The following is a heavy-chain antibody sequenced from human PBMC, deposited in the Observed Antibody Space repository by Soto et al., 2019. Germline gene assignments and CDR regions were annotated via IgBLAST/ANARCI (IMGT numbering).Heavy chain of an antibody. D-gene: IGHD3-16*01. V-gene: IGHV3-23*01. CDR2: ISGSGGST. J-gene: IGHJ4*02. CDR1: GFTFSSYA. CDR3: AKTGGMDPWLPNLDY. Sequence: VSLRLSCAASGFTFSSYAMSWVRQAPGKGLEWVSAISGSGGSTYYADSVKGRFTISTDTSKNTLSLQMNSPRAEDTAVYYCAKTGGMDPWLPNLDYWGQGTLVTVSS.